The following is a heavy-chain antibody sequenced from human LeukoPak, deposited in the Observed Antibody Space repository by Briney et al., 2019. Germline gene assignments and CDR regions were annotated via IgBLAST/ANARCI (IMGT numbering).Heavy chain of an antibody. CDR3: ARDGVVRGVGFDY. CDR2: IYYSGST. V-gene: IGHV4-30-4*01. CDR1: GGSISSGDYY. J-gene: IGHJ4*02. D-gene: IGHD3-10*01. Sequence: SETLSLTCTVSGGSISSGDYYWSWIRQPPGKGLEWIGYIYYSGSTYYNPSLKSRVTISVDTSKNQFSLKLSSVTAADTAVYYCARDGVVRGVGFDYWGQGTPVTVSS.